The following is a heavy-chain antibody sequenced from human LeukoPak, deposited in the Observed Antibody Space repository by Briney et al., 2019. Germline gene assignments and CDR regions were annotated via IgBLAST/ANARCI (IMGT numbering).Heavy chain of an antibody. V-gene: IGHV1-8*01. CDR3: ARSMQYYDFWSGYFVSASLIYYYYYGMDV. J-gene: IGHJ6*02. Sequence: ASVKVSCKASGYTFTSYDINWVRQAPGQGLEWMGWMNPNSGNTGYAQKFQGRVTMTRNTSISTAYMELSSLRSEDTAVYYCARSMQYYDFWSGYFVSASLIYYYYYGMDVWGQGTTVTVSS. CDR1: GYTFTSYD. CDR2: MNPNSGNT. D-gene: IGHD3-3*01.